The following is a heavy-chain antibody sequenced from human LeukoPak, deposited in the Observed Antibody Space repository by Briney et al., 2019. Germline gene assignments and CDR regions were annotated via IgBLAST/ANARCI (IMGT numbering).Heavy chain of an antibody. CDR3: ARHMYSSSWYGGKGYYYYYYMDV. J-gene: IGHJ6*03. D-gene: IGHD6-13*01. CDR2: IYYSGGT. Sequence: PSETLSLTCTVSGGSISSYYWSWIRQPPGKGLEWIGYIYYSGGTNYNPSLKSRVTISVDTSKNEFSLKLSSVTAADTAVYYCARHMYSSSWYGGKGYYYYYYMDVWGKGTTVIVSS. V-gene: IGHV4-59*08. CDR1: GGSISSYY.